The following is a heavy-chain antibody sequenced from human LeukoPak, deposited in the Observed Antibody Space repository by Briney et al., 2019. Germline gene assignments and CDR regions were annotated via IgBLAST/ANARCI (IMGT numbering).Heavy chain of an antibody. Sequence: SETLSLTCTVSGGSISSYYWSWIRQPPGKGLEWIGYIYYSGSTNYNPSPKSRVTISVDTSKNQFSLKLSSMTAADTAVYYCARGWVTITFGGVISSNWFDPWGQGTLVTVSS. CDR1: GGSISSYY. CDR2: IYYSGST. J-gene: IGHJ5*02. D-gene: IGHD3-16*02. V-gene: IGHV4-59*01. CDR3: ARGWVTITFGGVISSNWFDP.